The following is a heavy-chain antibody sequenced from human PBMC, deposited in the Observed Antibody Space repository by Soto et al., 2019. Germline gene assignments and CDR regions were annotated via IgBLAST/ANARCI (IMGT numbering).Heavy chain of an antibody. V-gene: IGHV1-3*01. CDR1: GYTLTTFA. CDR2: INAGTDNT. D-gene: IGHD2-2*01. J-gene: IGHJ3*02. Sequence: QVQLVQSGAEVKKPGASVRVSCKASGYTLTTFAMHWVRQAPGQRLEWMGWINAGTDNTKYSQNFQGRLTITRDTSANTAYMELSSLRSEDTAVYYCVRCCLTTSCYGAFDIWGQGTMVTVSS. CDR3: VRCCLTTSCYGAFDI.